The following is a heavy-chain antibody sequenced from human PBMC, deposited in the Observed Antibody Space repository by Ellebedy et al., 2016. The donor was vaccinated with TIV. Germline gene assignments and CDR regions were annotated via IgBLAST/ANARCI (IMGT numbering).Heavy chain of an antibody. CDR2: ISGSGGST. D-gene: IGHD2-8*01. V-gene: IGHV3-23*01. CDR1: GFTFSSYA. J-gene: IGHJ4*02. Sequence: PGGSLRLSCAASGFTFSSYAMSWVRQAPGKGLEWVSGISGSGGSTYYADSVKGRLTISRDNSKNTLYLQMNSLRAEDTAVYYCAKPFLMVYAPFDYWGQGTLVTVSS. CDR3: AKPFLMVYAPFDY.